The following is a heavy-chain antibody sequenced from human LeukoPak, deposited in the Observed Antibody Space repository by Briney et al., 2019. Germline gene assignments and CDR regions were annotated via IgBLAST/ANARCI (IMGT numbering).Heavy chain of an antibody. D-gene: IGHD6-19*01. CDR2: ISYDGTNK. V-gene: IGHV3-30*03. Sequence: PGGPLRLPFEASGFPFSSFGRHGVPKPPAKGLGWVAVISYDGTNKYYADSVRGRFTISRDNPKNTLYLQMDSLRTEDTAVYYCARVELYASGWYGSIDYWGQGTLVAVSS. J-gene: IGHJ4*02. CDR3: ARVELYASGWYGSIDY. CDR1: GFPFSSFG.